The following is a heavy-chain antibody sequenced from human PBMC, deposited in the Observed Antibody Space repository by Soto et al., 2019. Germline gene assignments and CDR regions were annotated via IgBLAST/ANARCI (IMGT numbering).Heavy chain of an antibody. CDR3: AKDLGFLEWLSPPSGGMDV. V-gene: IGHV3-23*01. Sequence: PGGSLRLSCAASGFTFSSYAMSWVRQAPGKGLEWVSAISGSGGSTYYADSVKGRFTNSRDNSKNTLYLQMNSLRAEDTAVYYCAKDLGFLEWLSPPSGGMDVWGHGTTVTVSS. J-gene: IGHJ6*02. D-gene: IGHD3-3*02. CDR2: ISGSGGST. CDR1: GFTFSSYA.